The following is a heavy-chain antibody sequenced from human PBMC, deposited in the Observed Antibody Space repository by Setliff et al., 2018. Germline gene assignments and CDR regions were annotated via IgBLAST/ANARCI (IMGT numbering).Heavy chain of an antibody. Sequence: ASVKVSCKASGYTFTSYDINWVRQATGQGLEWMGWMNPNSGNTGYAQKFQGRVTITRNTSTSTVYMELSSLRSEDTAVYYCARVYGYSYGYEVYYYYGMDVWGQGATVTVSS. CDR3: ARVYGYSYGYEVYYYYGMDV. CDR2: MNPNSGNT. D-gene: IGHD5-18*01. CDR1: GYTFTSYD. J-gene: IGHJ6*02. V-gene: IGHV1-8*03.